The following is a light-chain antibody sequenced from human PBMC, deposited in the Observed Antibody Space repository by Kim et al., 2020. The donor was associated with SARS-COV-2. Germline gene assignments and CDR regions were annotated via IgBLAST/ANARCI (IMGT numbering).Light chain of an antibody. CDR2: ATS. CDR3: QQSYSTPQIT. Sequence: AVGEIVTITCRASQSISSYLNWYQQKPGKAPNLLIYATSTLQSGVPSRFSGSGSGTDFTLTISSLQPEDFATYYCQQSYSTPQITFGQGTRLEIK. V-gene: IGKV1-39*01. J-gene: IGKJ5*01. CDR1: QSISSY.